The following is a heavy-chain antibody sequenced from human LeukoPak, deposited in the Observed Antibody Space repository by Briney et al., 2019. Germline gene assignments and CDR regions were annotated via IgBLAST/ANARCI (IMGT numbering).Heavy chain of an antibody. CDR3: ARVKEAMFDY. CDR1: GYTFPSYF. J-gene: IGHJ4*02. CDR2: INPTGGST. Sequence: ASVTVPCKASGYTFPSYFMHWVRQAPGQGLEWMGIINPTGGSTTYAQKFQGRVTMTGDTSTSTVYMELSSLRSDDTAVYYCARVKEAMFDYWGQGTLVTVSS. V-gene: IGHV1-46*01.